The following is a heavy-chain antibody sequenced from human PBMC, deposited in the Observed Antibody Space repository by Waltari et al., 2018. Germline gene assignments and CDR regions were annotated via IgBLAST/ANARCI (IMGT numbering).Heavy chain of an antibody. CDR3: ARGVSGDSGPADY. CDR1: GFTFTTYW. V-gene: IGHV3-7*01. D-gene: IGHD4-17*01. Sequence: EVQLVESGGGLVQPGGSLRLSCAASGFTFTTYWMTWVRQAPGKGLEWVAKFNQDGSAKFYVESVKGRFTISRDNAKNSLFLQMNSLRAEDTAVYYCARGVSGDSGPADYWGQGTLVTVSS. CDR2: FNQDGSAK. J-gene: IGHJ4*02.